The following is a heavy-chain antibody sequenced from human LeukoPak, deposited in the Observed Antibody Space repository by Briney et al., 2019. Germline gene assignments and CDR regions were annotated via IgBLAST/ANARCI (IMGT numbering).Heavy chain of an antibody. CDR2: IKQDGSEK. D-gene: IGHD3-22*01. Sequence: PGGSLRLSCAASGFTFSSYWMSWVRQAPGKGLEWVANIKQDGSEKYYVDSVKGRFTISRDNAKNSLYLQMNSLRAEDTAVYYCARGYYYDSSGYYYRLKNYYFDYWGQGTLVTVSS. CDR3: ARGYYYDSSGYYYRLKNYYFDY. CDR1: GFTFSSYW. J-gene: IGHJ4*02. V-gene: IGHV3-7*01.